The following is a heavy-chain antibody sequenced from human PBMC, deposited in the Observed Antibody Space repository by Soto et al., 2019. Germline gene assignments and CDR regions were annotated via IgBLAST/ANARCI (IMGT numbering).Heavy chain of an antibody. D-gene: IGHD3-3*02. Sequence: QVQLVQSGAEVKKPGSSVKVSCKTSGGTFRTSAISWVRQAPGQGLEWMGGIMPVFPTPDYAQKFQGRVTITADESTSTAYMGLSSLRSEDTAVYYCARDKDRQQLGGDYYCLMDVWGQGTTVTVSS. CDR2: IMPVFPTP. CDR3: ARDKDRQQLGGDYYCLMDV. J-gene: IGHJ6*01. V-gene: IGHV1-69*12. CDR1: GGTFRTSA.